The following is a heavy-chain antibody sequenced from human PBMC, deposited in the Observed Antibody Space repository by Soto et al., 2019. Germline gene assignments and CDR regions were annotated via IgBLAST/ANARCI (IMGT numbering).Heavy chain of an antibody. CDR1: GGSISSSSYY. Sequence: ASETLSLTCTVSGGSISSSSYYWGCIRQPPGKGLEWIASIDYTGNTFYNPSLTSRVTISVHTSKNQFSLKVTSVTAADTAVYYCARINKGYGTDSWGQGTLVTVSS. V-gene: IGHV4-39*01. CDR3: ARINKGYGTDS. D-gene: IGHD5-18*01. J-gene: IGHJ4*02. CDR2: IDYTGNT.